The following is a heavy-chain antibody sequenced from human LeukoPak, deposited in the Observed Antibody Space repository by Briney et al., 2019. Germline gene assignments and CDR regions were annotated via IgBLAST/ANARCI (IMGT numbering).Heavy chain of an antibody. J-gene: IGHJ6*02. CDR2: IWYDASNK. CDR1: GISFRSYG. Sequence: GGSLRLSCAASGISFRSYGMHWVRQAPGKGLEWVTFIWYDASNKYYAESAKGRFTISRDNSRNTLYLQMNSLRAEDTAVYYCARERIVVVPAATPYYYGMDVWGQGTTVTVSS. V-gene: IGHV3-30*02. CDR3: ARERIVVVPAATPYYYGMDV. D-gene: IGHD2-2*01.